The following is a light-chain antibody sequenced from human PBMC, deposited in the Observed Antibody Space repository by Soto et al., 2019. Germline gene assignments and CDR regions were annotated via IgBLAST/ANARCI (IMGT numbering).Light chain of an antibody. CDR3: QQYGSSWT. CDR1: QSVSSSC. J-gene: IGKJ1*01. V-gene: IGKV3-20*01. CDR2: GAS. Sequence: EVVLTQYPGTLSLSPGERATLSCRASQSVSSSCLAWYQQKPGQAPRPLIYGASSRATGIPDRFSGSGSGTDFTLTISRLEPEDFAVYYCQQYGSSWTFGQGTKVDIK.